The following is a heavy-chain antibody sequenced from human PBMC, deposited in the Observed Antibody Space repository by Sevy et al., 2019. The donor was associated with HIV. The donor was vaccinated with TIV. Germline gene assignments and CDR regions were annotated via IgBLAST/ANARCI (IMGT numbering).Heavy chain of an antibody. D-gene: IGHD5-18*01. Sequence: SETLSLTCAVYGGSFSGYYWSWIRQPPGKGLEWIGEINHSGSTNYNPSLKSRVTISVDTSKNQFSLKLSSVTAAETAVYYCARGRGDSYGPNPIDYWGQGTLVTVSS. CDR3: ARGRGDSYGPNPIDY. V-gene: IGHV4-34*01. J-gene: IGHJ4*02. CDR1: GGSFSGYY. CDR2: INHSGST.